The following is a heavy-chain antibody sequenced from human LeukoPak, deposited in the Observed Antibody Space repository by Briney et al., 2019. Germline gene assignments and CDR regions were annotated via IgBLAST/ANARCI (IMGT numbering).Heavy chain of an antibody. CDR2: ISYDGSNK. CDR3: ARAWYSSSSLSGY. CDR1: GFTFSSYA. D-gene: IGHD6-6*01. Sequence: GGSLRLSCAASGFTFSSYAMHWVRQAPGKGLEWVAVISYDGSNKYYADPVKGRFTISRDNSKNTLYLQMNSLRAEDTAVYYCARAWYSSSSLSGYWGQGTLVTVSS. J-gene: IGHJ4*02. V-gene: IGHV3-30-3*01.